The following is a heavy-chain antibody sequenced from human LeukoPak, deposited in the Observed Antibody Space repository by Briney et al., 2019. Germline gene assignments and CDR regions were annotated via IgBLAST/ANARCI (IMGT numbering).Heavy chain of an antibody. V-gene: IGHV3-64D*09. CDR3: ASPAWDHHDDFDY. D-gene: IGHD1-26*01. CDR1: GFTFSSYA. CDR2: ISSNGGST. J-gene: IGHJ4*02. Sequence: PGGSLRLSCSASGFTFSSYAMHWVRQAPGKGLEYVSAISSNGGSTYYADSVKGRFTISRDNSKNTLYLQMSSLRAEDTAVYYCASPAWDHHDDFDYWGQGILVTVSS.